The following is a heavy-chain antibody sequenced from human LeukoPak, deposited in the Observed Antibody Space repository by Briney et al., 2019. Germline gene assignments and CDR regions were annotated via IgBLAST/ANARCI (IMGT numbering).Heavy chain of an antibody. D-gene: IGHD3-10*01. CDR3: ARDYKADF. CDR2: IDIYATKT. V-gene: IGHV3-53*01. Sequence: GGSLRLSCTASGFTFINAWMSWVRQAPGKGLEWVSAIDIYATKTNYADSVKGRFTISRDNSKNTLYLQMNSLRGEDTAIYYCARDYKADFWGQGTLVTVSS. J-gene: IGHJ4*02. CDR1: GFTFINAW.